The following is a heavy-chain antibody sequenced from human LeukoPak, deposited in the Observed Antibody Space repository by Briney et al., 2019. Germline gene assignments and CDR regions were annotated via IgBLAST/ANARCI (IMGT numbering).Heavy chain of an antibody. Sequence: PGWALRLSCAASGFTFDDYGMSWARQAAGRGQEWVSGINWDGGSTGYADSVKSRFTISRDNAKNFLYLQMNSLRAEDTALYYCARTVSSAGWSDDAFDIWGQGTMVTVSS. CDR2: INWDGGST. D-gene: IGHD6-19*01. V-gene: IGHV3-20*04. CDR3: ARTVSSAGWSDDAFDI. J-gene: IGHJ3*02. CDR1: GFTFDDYG.